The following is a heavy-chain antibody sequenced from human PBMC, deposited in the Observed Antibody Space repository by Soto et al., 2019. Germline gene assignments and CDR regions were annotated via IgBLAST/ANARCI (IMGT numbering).Heavy chain of an antibody. CDR1: GFAFSSYA. CDR2: ISGSGGST. Sequence: ESGGGLVQPGGSLRLSCAASGFAFSSYAMSWVRQAPGKGLEWVSAISGSGGSTYYADSVKGRFTISRDNSKNTLYLQMNSLRAEDTAVYYCAKELAITAPGRGGFDYWGQGTLVTVSS. D-gene: IGHD1-1*01. CDR3: AKELAITAPGRGGFDY. J-gene: IGHJ4*02. V-gene: IGHV3-23*01.